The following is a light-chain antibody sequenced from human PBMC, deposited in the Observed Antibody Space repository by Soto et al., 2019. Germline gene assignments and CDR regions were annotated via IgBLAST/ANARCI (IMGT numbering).Light chain of an antibody. Sequence: EIVMTQSPATLSVSPGERATLSCRASQSVSSNLAWYQQKPGQAPSLLIYGASTRATGIPARFSGSGSGTDFTLTISSLQSEDFAVYYCQQYTNCPRTFGQGTKVEIK. J-gene: IGKJ1*01. CDR2: GAS. V-gene: IGKV3-15*01. CDR1: QSVSSN. CDR3: QQYTNCPRT.